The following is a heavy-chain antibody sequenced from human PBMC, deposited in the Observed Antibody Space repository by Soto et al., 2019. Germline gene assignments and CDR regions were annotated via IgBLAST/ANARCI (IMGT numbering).Heavy chain of an antibody. CDR1: GGSISSYY. CDR2: IYYSGRT. V-gene: IGHV4-59*01. CDR3: ARGYCSSTICYIWDNWFDA. D-gene: IGHD2-2*02. J-gene: IGHJ5*02. Sequence: QVQLQESGPGLVKPSETLSLTCTVSGGSISSYYWSWIRQPPGKGLEWIGYIYYSGRTNYNPSLKSRVTISVDTSKHQFSLKLSSVTAADTAVYYCARGYCSSTICYIWDNWFDAWGQGTLVTVSS.